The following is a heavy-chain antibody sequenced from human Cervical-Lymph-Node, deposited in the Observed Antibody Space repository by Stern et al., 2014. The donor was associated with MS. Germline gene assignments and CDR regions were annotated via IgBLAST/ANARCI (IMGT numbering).Heavy chain of an antibody. J-gene: IGHJ4*02. D-gene: IGHD3-16*01. CDR2: IWHDGSNE. CDR1: GFTFSSFP. V-gene: IGHV3-33*01. CDR3: ARDPNGYAYGLGD. Sequence: VQLVESGGGVVQPGRSLRLSCAASGFTFSSFPLHWVRQAPGKGLEWVAIIWHDGSNEHYADSVKGRFTVSRDNSNDTVYLQMNSLRAEDTAIYYCARDPNGYAYGLGDWGQGALVTVSS.